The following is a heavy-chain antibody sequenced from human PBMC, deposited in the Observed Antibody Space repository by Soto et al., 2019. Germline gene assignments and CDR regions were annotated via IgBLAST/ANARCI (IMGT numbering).Heavy chain of an antibody. Sequence: VQLLESGGGLVQPGGSLRLSCAASGFTLSSYGMSWVRQAPGKGLEWVSAIRGSDGSTYYADSVKGRFTISRDNSKNTLYLQMNSLRVEDTAVYYCAKAVNYDMLAGYYFYWGQGTLVTVSS. J-gene: IGHJ4*02. CDR3: AKAVNYDMLAGYYFY. CDR1: GFTLSSYG. V-gene: IGHV3-23*01. CDR2: IRGSDGST. D-gene: IGHD3-9*01.